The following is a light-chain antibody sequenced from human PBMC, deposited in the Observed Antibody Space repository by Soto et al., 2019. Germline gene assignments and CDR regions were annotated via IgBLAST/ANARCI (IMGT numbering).Light chain of an antibody. CDR3: SSYTSGSTRVV. Sequence: QSALTQPASVSGSPGRSITMSCTGTSSDVGGYNYVSWYQQHPGKAPKVMIYDVSKRPSGVSNRFSGSKSGNTASLTISGLQVEDEADYYCSSYTSGSTRVVFGGGTKLTVL. J-gene: IGLJ2*01. CDR2: DVS. CDR1: SSDVGGYNY. V-gene: IGLV2-14*03.